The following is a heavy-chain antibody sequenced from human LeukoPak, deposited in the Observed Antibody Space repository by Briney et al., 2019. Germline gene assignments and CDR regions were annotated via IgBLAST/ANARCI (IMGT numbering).Heavy chain of an antibody. CDR3: ARDRSGFDP. Sequence: SETLSLTCTVSGGSISSYHWSWIRQPPGKGLEWIGYIYYSGSTNYNPSLKSRVTISVDTSKNQFSLKLSSVTAADTAVYYCARDRSGFDPWGQGTLVTVSS. J-gene: IGHJ5*02. CDR2: IYYSGST. V-gene: IGHV4-59*12. CDR1: GGSISSYH.